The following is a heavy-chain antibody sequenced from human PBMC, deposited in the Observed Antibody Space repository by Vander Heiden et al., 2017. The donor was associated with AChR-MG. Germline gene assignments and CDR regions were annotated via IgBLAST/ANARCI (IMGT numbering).Heavy chain of an antibody. D-gene: IGHD1-1*01. CDR1: GFTCSDYY. J-gene: IGHJ4*02. CDR3: ARVAGTTWIQTYLDY. V-gene: IGHV3-72*01. CDR2: MRNKANSYSR. Sequence: EVQLVESGGGLVQPGGSLRLSCAASGFTCSDYYRVWVRQAPGKGLEWVGPMRNKANSYSREYAASVTGRFTISRDDSKDSQYLEMNSLKTEDTALYYCARVAGTTWIQTYLDYWGQGALVTVSP.